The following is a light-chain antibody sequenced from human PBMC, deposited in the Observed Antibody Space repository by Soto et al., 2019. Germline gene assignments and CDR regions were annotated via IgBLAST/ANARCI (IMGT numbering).Light chain of an antibody. Sequence: QSVLTQPPSVSGAPGQRVTISCTGSSSNIGAGYDVHWYQQLPGTAPKLLIYGNSNRPSGVPDRFSGSKSGTSASLAITGLQPEHEADYYCQSYDSSLSVVFGGGPKLPVL. CDR2: GNS. CDR3: QSYDSSLSVV. V-gene: IGLV1-40*01. CDR1: SSNIGAGYD. J-gene: IGLJ2*01.